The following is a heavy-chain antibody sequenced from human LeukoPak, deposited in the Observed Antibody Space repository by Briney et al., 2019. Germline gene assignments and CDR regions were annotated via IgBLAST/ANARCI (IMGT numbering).Heavy chain of an antibody. D-gene: IGHD1-26*01. J-gene: IGHJ4*02. Sequence: SETLSLTCTVSGGSISSSSYYWGWIRQPPGKGLEWIGSIYYSGSTYYNPSLKSRVTISVDTSKNQFFLKLSSVTAADTAVYYCARVQWELFDYWGQGTLVTVSS. CDR3: ARVQWELFDY. CDR1: GGSISSSSYY. CDR2: IYYSGST. V-gene: IGHV4-39*07.